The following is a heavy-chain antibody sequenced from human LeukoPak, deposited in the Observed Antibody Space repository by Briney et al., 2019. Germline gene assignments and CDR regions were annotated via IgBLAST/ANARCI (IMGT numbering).Heavy chain of an antibody. V-gene: IGHV3-30*03. J-gene: IGHJ4*02. Sequence: GGSLRLSCAASGFTLSRYGMHWVRQAPGKGLEWVAVISYDGSNKYYADSVKGRFTISRDNSKNTLYLQMNSLRAEDTAVYYCARDPLAYCGGDCYSHDYWGQGTLVTVSS. CDR1: GFTLSRYG. CDR2: ISYDGSNK. D-gene: IGHD2-21*02. CDR3: ARDPLAYCGGDCYSHDY.